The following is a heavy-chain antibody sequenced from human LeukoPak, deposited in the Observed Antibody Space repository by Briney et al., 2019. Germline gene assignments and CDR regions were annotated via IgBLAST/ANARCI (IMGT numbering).Heavy chain of an antibody. CDR2: IIPIFGTA. V-gene: IGHV1-69*05. CDR1: GGTFSSYA. J-gene: IGHJ6*04. CDR3: ARDLGQQLGLGDV. D-gene: IGHD6-13*01. Sequence: ASVKVSCKASGGTFSSYAISWVRQAPGQGLEWMGGIIPIFGTANYAQKFQGRVTITTDESTSTAYMELSSLRSEDTAVYYCARDLGQQLGLGDVWGKGTTVTVSS.